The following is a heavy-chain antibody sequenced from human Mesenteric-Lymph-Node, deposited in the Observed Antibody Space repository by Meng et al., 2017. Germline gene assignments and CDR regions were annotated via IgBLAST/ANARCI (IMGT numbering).Heavy chain of an antibody. CDR1: GYTFTVYF. V-gene: IGHV1-2*06. D-gene: IGHD5-18*01. CDR2: INPHTGGI. CDR3: ARGIVDGYGGDSWFDP. Sequence: QAQLVQSGAEVQYPGASATLPCKASGYTFTVYFMHWVRQAPGQGLEWMGRINPHTGGINYAQEFQGRVAMTRDTSISTAYMELSRLRTDDTAVYYCARGIVDGYGGDSWFDPWGQGTLVTVSS. J-gene: IGHJ5*02.